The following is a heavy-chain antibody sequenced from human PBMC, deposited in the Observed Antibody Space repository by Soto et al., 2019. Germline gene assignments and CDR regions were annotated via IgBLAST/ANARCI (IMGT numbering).Heavy chain of an antibody. D-gene: IGHD2-2*01. J-gene: IGHJ6*02. Sequence: PGESLKISCKGSGYTFTDYWIGWVRQLPGKGLEWMGIIYPGDSDTRYSPSFQGHVTITVDKSTSTAYLQWNTLKASDTAMYYCARNISTFRYYYYAMAVWGQGTTVTVSS. V-gene: IGHV5-51*01. CDR3: ARNISTFRYYYYAMAV. CDR1: GYTFTDYW. CDR2: IYPGDSDT.